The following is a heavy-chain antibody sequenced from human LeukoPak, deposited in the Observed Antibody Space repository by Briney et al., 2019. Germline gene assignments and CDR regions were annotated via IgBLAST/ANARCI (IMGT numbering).Heavy chain of an antibody. J-gene: IGHJ6*02. Sequence: SVKVSCKASGGTFSSYAISWVRQAPGQGLEWMGGIIPIFGTANYAQKFQGRVTITADESTSTAYMELSSLRSEDTAEYYCAREETIFGVVIAPAYYYYGMDVWGQGTTVTVSS. CDR3: AREETIFGVVIAPAYYYYGMDV. V-gene: IGHV1-69*13. CDR1: GGTFSSYA. CDR2: IIPIFGTA. D-gene: IGHD3-3*01.